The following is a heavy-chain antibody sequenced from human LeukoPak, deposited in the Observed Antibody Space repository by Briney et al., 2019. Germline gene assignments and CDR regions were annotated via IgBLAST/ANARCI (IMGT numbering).Heavy chain of an antibody. D-gene: IGHD3-10*01. CDR1: GGSLSSYY. V-gene: IGHV4-59*08. CDR3: ARSDGYGLVGI. Sequence: SETLSLTCTVSGGSLSSYYWNWIRQPPGKGLEWIGYIYYSGSTSYNPSLKSRVTISVDTSKNQFSLKLSSVTAADTAVYYCARSDGYGLVGIWGQGTMVTVSS. J-gene: IGHJ3*02. CDR2: IYYSGST.